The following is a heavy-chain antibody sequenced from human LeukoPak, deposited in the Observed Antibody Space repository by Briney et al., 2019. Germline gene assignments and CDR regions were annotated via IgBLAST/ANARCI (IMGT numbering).Heavy chain of an antibody. V-gene: IGHV3-33*01. J-gene: IGHJ4*02. D-gene: IGHD6-19*01. CDR3: AREFSSGWPDY. Sequence: GGSLRLSCAASGFTFSSYGMHWVRQAPGKGLEWVAVIWYDGSNKYYADSVKGRFTISRDNSKNTLYLQMNSLRAEDTAVYYCAREFSSGWPDYWGQGTLVTVSS. CDR2: IWYDGSNK. CDR1: GFTFSSYG.